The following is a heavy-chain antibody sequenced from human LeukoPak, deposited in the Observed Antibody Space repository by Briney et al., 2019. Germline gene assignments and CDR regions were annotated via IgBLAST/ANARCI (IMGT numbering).Heavy chain of an antibody. V-gene: IGHV3-48*01. J-gene: IGHJ4*02. CDR2: IRTTTETG. CDR1: GFTFSDYT. D-gene: IGHD2-15*01. Sequence: GGSLRLSCAVSGFTFSDYTMNWVRQAPGKGLEWISNIRTTTETGEYYADSVKGRFTISRDNAKNSLYLQMNSLRAGDTAVYYCARDLAWSFDYWGQGILVIVSS. CDR3: ARDLAWSFDY.